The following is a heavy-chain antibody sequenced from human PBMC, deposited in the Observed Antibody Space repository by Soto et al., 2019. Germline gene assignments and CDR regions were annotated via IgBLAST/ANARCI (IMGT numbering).Heavy chain of an antibody. CDR2: MNPNSGNT. J-gene: IGHJ5*02. CDR1: GYTFTSYD. V-gene: IGHV1-8*01. CDR3: ARGVDYYGAGSYYTHKGWLDP. Sequence: QVQLVQSGAEVKKPGASVKVSCKASGYTFTSYDINWVRQATGQGLEWMGWMNPNSGNTGYAQKFQGRVTMTRHTSISTAYMELSSLRSEDTAVYYCARGVDYYGAGSYYTHKGWLDPWGQGPLVTVSS. D-gene: IGHD3-10*01.